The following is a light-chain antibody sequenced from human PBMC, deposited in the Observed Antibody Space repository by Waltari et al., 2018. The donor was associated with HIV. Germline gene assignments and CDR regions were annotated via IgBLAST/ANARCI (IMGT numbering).Light chain of an antibody. CDR2: KTS. CDR3: HQYKGSA. Sequence: DIQMTQSPSTLSASVGDRVTITCRASQSTNKWLAWYQHKPGQAPKLLIYKTSRLDSGVPSRFSGSGSGTEFTLTISRLQPDDVATYYCHQYKGSAFGQGTKLEI. CDR1: QSTNKW. J-gene: IGKJ2*01. V-gene: IGKV1-5*03.